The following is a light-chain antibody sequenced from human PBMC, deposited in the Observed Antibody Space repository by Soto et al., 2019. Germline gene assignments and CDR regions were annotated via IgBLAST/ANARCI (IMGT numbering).Light chain of an antibody. J-gene: IGKJ4*01. Sequence: EIVLTQSPATLSLSPGERATLSCRASQSVSSYLAWYQQKPGQAPRLLIYDASNRATGIPARFSGSGSGTDFTLTITCLEPEDFAVYYCQHRSNWLAFGGGTKVEIK. CDR1: QSVSSY. V-gene: IGKV3-11*01. CDR3: QHRSNWLA. CDR2: DAS.